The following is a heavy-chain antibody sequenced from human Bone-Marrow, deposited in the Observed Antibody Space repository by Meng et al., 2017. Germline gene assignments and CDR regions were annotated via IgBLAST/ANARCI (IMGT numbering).Heavy chain of an antibody. V-gene: IGHV3-30*04. CDR2: ISSDGTEK. CDR3: AREGDYGDYAH. Sequence: GESLKISWEASGFSFSSYAMHWVRQAPGKGLEWRAVISSDGTEKYYADFVKGRLTISRDNSQKPLSLQMNSLRAEDTAVYYCAREGDYGDYAHWGQGTLVTVSS. CDR1: GFSFSSYA. J-gene: IGHJ4*02. D-gene: IGHD4-17*01.